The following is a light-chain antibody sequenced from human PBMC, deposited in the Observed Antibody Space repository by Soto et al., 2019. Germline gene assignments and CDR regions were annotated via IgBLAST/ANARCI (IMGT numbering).Light chain of an antibody. CDR3: LQYDNLPLT. CDR1: QDISNY. CDR2: DAS. V-gene: IGKV1-33*01. J-gene: IGKJ4*01. Sequence: DIQMTQSPSSLSASVGDRVTITCQASQDISNYLNWYQQKPGKAPKLLIYDASNLETGVPSRFSGSGSGTDFTFTISSLQHEDIETHSCLQYDNLPLTLGGGTKVDIK.